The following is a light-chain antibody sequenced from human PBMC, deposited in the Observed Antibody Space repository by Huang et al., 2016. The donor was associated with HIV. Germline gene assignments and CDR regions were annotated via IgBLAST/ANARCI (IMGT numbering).Light chain of an antibody. Sequence: DIVMTHTPLSLSVTPGQPASISCKSSQGLLYREKIYLYWYLQKPGQSPQLLIYELSNRFSGVPDRFSGSGSPTDFTLKISRVETEDVGVYYCMQGKQLPYTFGQGTRLEIK. CDR2: ELS. V-gene: IGKV2-29*02. CDR1: QGLLYREKIY. CDR3: MQGKQLPYT. J-gene: IGKJ2*01.